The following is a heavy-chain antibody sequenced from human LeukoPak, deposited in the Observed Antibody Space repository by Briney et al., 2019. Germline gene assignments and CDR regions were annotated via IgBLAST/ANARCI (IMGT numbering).Heavy chain of an antibody. CDR2: IYSGGSI. J-gene: IGHJ4*02. V-gene: IGHV3-53*01. D-gene: IGHD2-15*01. CDR1: GFTVSSNH. Sequence: GGSLRLSCAASGFTVSSNHMSWVRQAPGKGLEWVSVIYSGGSIYYADSVKGRFTISRDNSKNTLYLQMNTLRADDTAVYYCAREDFCSVDNCYSKDWGQGTLVTVSS. CDR3: AREDFCSVDNCYSKD.